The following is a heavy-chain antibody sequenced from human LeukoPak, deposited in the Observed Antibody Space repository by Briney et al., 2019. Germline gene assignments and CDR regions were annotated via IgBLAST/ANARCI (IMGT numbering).Heavy chain of an antibody. CDR3: ARDRPYSSGWYGNNRFDP. CDR2: ISAYNGNT. V-gene: IGHV1-18*01. J-gene: IGHJ5*02. Sequence: ASVKVSCKASGYTFTSYGISWVRQAPGQGLEWMGWISAYNGNTNYAQKLQGRVTMTTDTSTSTAYMELRSLRSDDTAVYYCARDRPYSSGWYGNNRFDPWGQGTLVTVSS. CDR1: GYTFTSYG. D-gene: IGHD6-19*01.